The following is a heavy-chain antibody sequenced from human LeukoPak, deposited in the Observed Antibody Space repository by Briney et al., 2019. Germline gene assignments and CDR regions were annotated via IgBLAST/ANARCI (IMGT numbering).Heavy chain of an antibody. J-gene: IGHJ4*02. CDR1: GGSISSYY. CDR2: IYYSGST. Sequence: SETLSLTCTVSGGSISSYYWGWIRQPPGKGLEWIGSIYYSGSTYYNPSLKSRVTISVDTSKNQFSLKLSSVTAADTAVYYCARRGSSGWYVFDYWGQGTLVTVSS. D-gene: IGHD6-19*01. CDR3: ARRGSSGWYVFDY. V-gene: IGHV4-39*01.